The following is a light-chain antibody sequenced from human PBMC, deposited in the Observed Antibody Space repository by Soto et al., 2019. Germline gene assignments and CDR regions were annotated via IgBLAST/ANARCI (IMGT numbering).Light chain of an antibody. V-gene: IGKV1-5*01. Sequence: DIPMTQSPSTLAASVGDTVTMTCRSSSKWLAWYQKKPGKAPKLLIYDVSNLEREVPPRFSGSTSGAESTLTITGLQPDDLGTYYCQHTTDFTFGQGTKVEIK. CDR2: DVS. CDR1: SSSKW. CDR3: QHTTDFT. J-gene: IGKJ2*01.